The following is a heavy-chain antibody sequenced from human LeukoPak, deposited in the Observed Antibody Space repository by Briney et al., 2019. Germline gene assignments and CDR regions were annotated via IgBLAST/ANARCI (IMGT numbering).Heavy chain of an antibody. CDR3: AKDGSSSWYVYYYYYYMDV. J-gene: IGHJ6*03. Sequence: PGGSLRLSCAASGFTFSSYGMHWVRQAPGKGLEWVAFMRYGGSNKYYADSVKGRFTISRDNSKNTLYLQMNSLRAEDTAVYYCAKDGSSSWYVYYYYYYMDVWGKGTTVTISS. CDR2: MRYGGSNK. V-gene: IGHV3-30*02. D-gene: IGHD6-13*01. CDR1: GFTFSSYG.